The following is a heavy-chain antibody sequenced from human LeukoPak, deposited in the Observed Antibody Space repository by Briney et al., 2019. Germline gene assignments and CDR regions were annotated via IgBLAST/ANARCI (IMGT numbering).Heavy chain of an antibody. CDR3: ARGPVSLTNWFDP. J-gene: IGHJ5*02. Sequence: SVKVSCKASGGTFSSYAISWVRQAPGQGLEWMGRIIPILGIANYAQKFQGRVTITADKSTSTAYMELSSLKSEDTAVYYCARGPVSLTNWFDPWGQGTLVTVSS. CDR2: IIPILGIA. V-gene: IGHV1-69*04. CDR1: GGTFSSYA. D-gene: IGHD3-16*02.